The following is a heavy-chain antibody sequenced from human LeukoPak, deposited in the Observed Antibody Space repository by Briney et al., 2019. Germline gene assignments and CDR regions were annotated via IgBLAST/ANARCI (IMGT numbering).Heavy chain of an antibody. J-gene: IGHJ2*01. CDR2: TYYSGST. V-gene: IGHV4-59*01. CDR3: ARASYCGGDCYAWYFDL. CDR1: GGSISRFY. D-gene: IGHD2-21*02. Sequence: PSETLSLTCSVSGGSISRFYWSWIRQFPGKGLEWIGYTYYSGSTNYNPSLKSRVTISVDTSKNQFSLKLSSVTAADTAVYYCARASYCGGDCYAWYFDLWGRGTLVTVSS.